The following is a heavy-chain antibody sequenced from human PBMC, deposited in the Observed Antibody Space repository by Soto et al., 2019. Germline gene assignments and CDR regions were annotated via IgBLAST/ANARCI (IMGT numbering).Heavy chain of an antibody. Sequence: GGSLRLSCSASGFRFSTYAMHWVRQAPGKGLEYVSTVNNYGDSTYYADSVKGRLTISRDNSKNTLYLQMSRLRAEDTAVYYCVKEHDNLEYYFDCWGQGTLVTVSS. CDR2: VNNYGDST. D-gene: IGHD3-3*01. J-gene: IGHJ4*02. CDR3: VKEHDNLEYYFDC. CDR1: GFRFSTYA. V-gene: IGHV3-64D*08.